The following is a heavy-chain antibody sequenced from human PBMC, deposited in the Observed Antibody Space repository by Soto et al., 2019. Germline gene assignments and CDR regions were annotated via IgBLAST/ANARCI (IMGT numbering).Heavy chain of an antibody. CDR3: ARVSFDCSGGSCYIFDY. Sequence: QVQLVESGGGVVQPGRSLRLSCAASGFTLKNYGIHWVRQAPGKGLEWVALMSFDGNKKFYADSVKARFTISRDNSKSTVYLQMDSLGVEDTAMYYCARVSFDCSGGSCYIFDYWGQGTRVTVSS. CDR2: MSFDGNKK. D-gene: IGHD2-15*01. CDR1: GFTLKNYG. V-gene: IGHV3-33*05. J-gene: IGHJ4*02.